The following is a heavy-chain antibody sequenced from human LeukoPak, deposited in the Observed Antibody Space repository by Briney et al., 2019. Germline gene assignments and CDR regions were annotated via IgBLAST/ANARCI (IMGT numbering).Heavy chain of an antibody. V-gene: IGHV4-39*07. D-gene: IGHD6-19*01. J-gene: IGHJ3*02. Sequence: KTSETLSLTCTVSGGSISSSSYYWGWIRQPPGKGLEWIGSIYYSGSTYYNPSLKSRVTISVDTSKNQFSLKLSSVTAADTAVYYCARAVADADAFDIWGQGTMVTVSS. CDR2: IYYSGST. CDR3: ARAVADADAFDI. CDR1: GGSISSSSYY.